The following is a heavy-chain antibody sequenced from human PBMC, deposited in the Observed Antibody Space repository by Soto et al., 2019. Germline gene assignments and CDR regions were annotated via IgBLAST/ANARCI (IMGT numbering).Heavy chain of an antibody. CDR2: IDPSDSYT. Sequence: EVQLVQSGAEVKKPGESLTISCKGSGYKFIGYWISWVRQMPGKGLEWVGRIDPSDSYTSYSPSFQGHVTISVDKSIRTDYLQWRSLQAYDTAKYYCVRHDKGTTYYFDFWGRGTLVPVSS. V-gene: IGHV5-10-1*03. J-gene: IGHJ4*02. CDR1: GYKFIGYW. D-gene: IGHD1-1*01. CDR3: VRHDKGTTYYFDF.